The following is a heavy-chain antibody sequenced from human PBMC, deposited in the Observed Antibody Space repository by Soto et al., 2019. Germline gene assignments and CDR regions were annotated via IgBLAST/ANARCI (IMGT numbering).Heavy chain of an antibody. CDR1: GYTFTSYA. CDR2: INAGNGNT. CDR3: ARYPYSSGWAYFDY. J-gene: IGHJ4*02. D-gene: IGHD6-19*01. V-gene: IGHV1-3*01. Sequence: ASVKVSCKASGYTFTSYAMHWVRQAPGQRLEWMGWINAGNGNTKYSQKFQGRVTITRDTSASTAYMELSSLRSEETAVYYCARYPYSSGWAYFDYGGQGTLVTVSS.